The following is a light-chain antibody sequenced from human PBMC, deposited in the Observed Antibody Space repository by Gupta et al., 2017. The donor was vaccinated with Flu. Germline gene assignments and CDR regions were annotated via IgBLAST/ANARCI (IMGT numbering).Light chain of an antibody. CDR1: KLGEKY. Sequence: SHYLNQPPSVSVSPGQTANISCSGEKLGEKYVCWYPQKTCQSPVVIIYEDKKRPSVTPDRFSGSNSGNVATLTISGPQTVDEAEYYCQAWDTSTHVVFGGGTKLTVL. CDR2: EDK. V-gene: IGLV3-1*01. J-gene: IGLJ2*01. CDR3: QAWDTSTHVV.